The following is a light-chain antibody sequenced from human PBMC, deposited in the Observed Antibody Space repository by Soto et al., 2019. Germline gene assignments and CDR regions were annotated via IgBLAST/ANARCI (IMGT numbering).Light chain of an antibody. CDR3: CSSTSSSPYV. CDR2: DVS. CDR1: GSDVGGYNY. J-gene: IGLJ1*01. Sequence: QSALTQPASVSGSPGQSITISCTGTGSDVGGYNYVSWYQQHPGKAPKLMIYDVSNRTLGVSNRFSGSKSGNTASLTISGLQAEDEADYYCCSSTSSSPYVFGTGTKLTVL. V-gene: IGLV2-14*01.